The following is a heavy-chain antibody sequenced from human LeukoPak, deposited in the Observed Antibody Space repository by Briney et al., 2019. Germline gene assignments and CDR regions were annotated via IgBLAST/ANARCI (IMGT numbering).Heavy chain of an antibody. V-gene: IGHV3-21*01. CDR2: ISSSSSYI. D-gene: IGHD3-22*01. J-gene: IGHJ4*02. Sequence: GGSLRLSCAASGFTFSSYSMNWVRQAPGKGLEWVSSISSSSSYIYYADSVKGRFTISRDNAKNSLYLQMNSLRAEDTAVYYCARSLIYYYDSSAMGGYFDYWGQGTLVTVSP. CDR3: ARSLIYYYDSSAMGGYFDY. CDR1: GFTFSSYS.